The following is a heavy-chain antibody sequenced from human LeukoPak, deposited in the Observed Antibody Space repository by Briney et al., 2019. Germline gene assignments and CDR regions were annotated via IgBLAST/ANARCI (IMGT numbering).Heavy chain of an antibody. CDR2: ISSSSSYI. CDR1: GFTFSSYS. V-gene: IGHV3-21*01. D-gene: IGHD6-19*01. J-gene: IGHJ4*02. CDR3: ARSLHSSGWYDFDY. Sequence: GGSLRLSCAASGFTFSSYSMNWVRQAPGKGLEWVSSISSSSSYIYYADSVKGRFTISRDNAKNSLYLQMNSLRAEDTAVYYCARSLHSSGWYDFDYWGQGTLVTVSS.